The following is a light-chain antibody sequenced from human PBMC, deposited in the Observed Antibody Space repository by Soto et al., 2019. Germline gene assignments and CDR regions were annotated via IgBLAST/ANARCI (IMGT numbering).Light chain of an antibody. CDR3: QQYADTPFT. CDR2: WPS. Sequence: EIVMTQSPDSLAVSLGETATINCKSSQSLLYSPNKKNYLAWFQQKPGQAPNLLIYWPSIRESGVPDRFSGSGSGTDFTLTISRLQAEDVAVYYCQQYADTPFTFGPGTKVDIK. J-gene: IGKJ3*01. V-gene: IGKV4-1*01. CDR1: QSLLYSPNKKNY.